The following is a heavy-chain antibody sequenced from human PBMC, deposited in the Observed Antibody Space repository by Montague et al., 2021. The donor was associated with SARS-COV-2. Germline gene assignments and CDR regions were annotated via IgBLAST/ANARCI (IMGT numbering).Heavy chain of an antibody. CDR2: ISYDGSNQ. Sequence: SLRLPCAASGFAFSTYAMYWVRQAPGKGLEWVAVISYDGSNQYYADSVRGRFTISRDNSKNTLYLQMNSLRAEDTAVYYCARTQSGNYLYYFDYWGQGILVTVSS. V-gene: IGHV3-30*04. D-gene: IGHD1-26*01. J-gene: IGHJ4*02. CDR3: ARTQSGNYLYYFDY. CDR1: GFAFSTYA.